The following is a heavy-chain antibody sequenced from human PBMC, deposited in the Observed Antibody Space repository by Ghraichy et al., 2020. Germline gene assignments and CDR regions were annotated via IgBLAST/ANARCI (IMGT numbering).Heavy chain of an antibody. CDR1: GFIFSGYW. J-gene: IGHJ4*02. V-gene: IGHV3-7*01. D-gene: IGHD6-19*01. CDR3: ARDLGGGWYFDY. CDR2: IKKDGGEK. Sequence: RGSLRLSCAASGFIFSGYWMSWVRQAPGKGPEWVANIKKDGGEKYYVDSVKGRFTISRDNAKNSLYLQMNSLRAEDTAVYYCARDLGGGWYFDYWGQGALVTVSS.